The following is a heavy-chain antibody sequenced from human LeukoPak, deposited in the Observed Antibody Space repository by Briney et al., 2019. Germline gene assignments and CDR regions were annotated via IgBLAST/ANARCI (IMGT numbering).Heavy chain of an antibody. CDR1: GGSLSGYY. J-gene: IGHJ4*02. CDR3: ARSDFWSGFVY. V-gene: IGHV4-38-2*01. D-gene: IGHD3-3*01. Sequence: SETLSLTCAVYGGSLSGYYWGWIRQPPGKGLEWIGSIYHSGSTYYNPSLKSRVTISVDTSKNQFSLKLSSVTAADTAVYYCARSDFWSGFVYWGQGTLVTVSS. CDR2: IYHSGST.